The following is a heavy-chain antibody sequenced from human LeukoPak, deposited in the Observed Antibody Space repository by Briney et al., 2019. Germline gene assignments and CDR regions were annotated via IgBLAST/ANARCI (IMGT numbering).Heavy chain of an antibody. V-gene: IGHV3-23*01. Sequence: GGSLRLSCAASGFTFNSYTMSWVGQAPGKGLEWVSTITTSDGNTYYADSVKRRFTVSRDNPKNTLFLQMNSLRAEDTAVYYCAKDGGLWVSAHWGDSWGRGTLVTVSS. CDR1: GFTFNSYT. D-gene: IGHD7-27*01. CDR2: ITTSDGNT. CDR3: AKDGGLWVSAHWGDS. J-gene: IGHJ4*02.